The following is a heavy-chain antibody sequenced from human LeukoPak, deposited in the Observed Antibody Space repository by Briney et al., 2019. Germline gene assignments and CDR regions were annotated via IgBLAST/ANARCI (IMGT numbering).Heavy chain of an antibody. CDR3: ARPDSTGYYTD. CDR2: INPGDSDT. Sequence: GESLKIFCKASGYSFTNYWIAWVRQMPGKGPEWMAIINPGDSDTRYSPSFQGQVTISADKSINTAYLQWSSLKASDTAIYYCARPDSTGYYTDWGQGTLVTVSS. D-gene: IGHD3-22*01. CDR1: GYSFTNYW. J-gene: IGHJ4*02. V-gene: IGHV5-51*01.